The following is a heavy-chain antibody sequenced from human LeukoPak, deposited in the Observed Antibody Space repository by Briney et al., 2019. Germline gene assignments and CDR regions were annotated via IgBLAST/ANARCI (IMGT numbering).Heavy chain of an antibody. Sequence: GGSLRLSCAASGFTFSGSAMHWVRQASGKGLEWVGRIRSKANSYATAYAASVKGMFTISRDDSKNTAYLQMNSLKTEDTAVYYCTSFDWDYVWGSYRPLWGQGTLVTVSS. D-gene: IGHD3-16*02. CDR2: IRSKANSYAT. CDR1: GFTFSGSA. J-gene: IGHJ4*02. CDR3: TSFDWDYVWGSYRPL. V-gene: IGHV3-73*01.